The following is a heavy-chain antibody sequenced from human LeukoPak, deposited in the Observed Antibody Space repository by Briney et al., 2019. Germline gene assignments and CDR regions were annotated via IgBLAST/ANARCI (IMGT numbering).Heavy chain of an antibody. CDR2: IYYRGST. CDR1: GGSISSSSYS. V-gene: IGHV4-39*07. Sequence: SETLTLTCTVSGGSISSSSYSWGWIRQPPGKGLECIGSIYYRGSTYYNPSLKSRVTISVDTSKNQFSLKLSSVTAADTAVYYCARSLSSSPPGGYWGQGTLVTVSS. J-gene: IGHJ4*02. CDR3: ARSLSSSPPGGY. D-gene: IGHD6-6*01.